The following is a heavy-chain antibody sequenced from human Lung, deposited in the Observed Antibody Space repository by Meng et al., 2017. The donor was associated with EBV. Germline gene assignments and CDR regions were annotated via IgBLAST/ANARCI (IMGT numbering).Heavy chain of an antibody. CDR2: IDYSGST. Sequence: AQLATWGGGLLTPSETLSLTCAVYGGSFSGYFWTWIRQTPGKGLEWIGEIDYSGSTNYNPSLKSRVTISVDTSKNQFSLKLSSVAAADTAVYYCARGPYYYGLSAYYYYWGQGSLVTVSS. V-gene: IGHV4-34*01. D-gene: IGHD3-22*01. CDR3: ARGPYYYGLSAYYYY. J-gene: IGHJ4*02. CDR1: GGSFSGYF.